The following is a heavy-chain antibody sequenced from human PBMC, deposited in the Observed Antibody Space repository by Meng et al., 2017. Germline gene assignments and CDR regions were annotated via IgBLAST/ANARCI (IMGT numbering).Heavy chain of an antibody. V-gene: IGHV4-39*07. D-gene: IGHD3-16*02. CDR3: ARDYDYVWGSYRSNWFDP. CDR1: GGSISSSSYY. Sequence: LELQEAGPGMVKPSATLSLPCTVSGGSISSSSYYWGWIRQPPGKGLEWIGSIYYSGSTYYNPSLKSRVTISVDTSKNQFSLKLSSVTAADTAVYYCARDYDYVWGSYRSNWFDPWGQGTLVTVSS. CDR2: IYYSGST. J-gene: IGHJ5*02.